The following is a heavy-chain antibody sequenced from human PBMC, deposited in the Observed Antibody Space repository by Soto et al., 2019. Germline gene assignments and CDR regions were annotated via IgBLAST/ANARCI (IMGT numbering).Heavy chain of an antibody. V-gene: IGHV1-3*01. Sequence: GASVKLSWKDSGDTFTSYARHWVRQAPGQRLEWMGWINAGNGNTKYSQKFQGRITITRDTSASTAYMELSSLRSEDTAVYYCARDYERNYYDSSGYYDYWGQGTLVTVSS. CDR3: ARDYERNYYDSSGYYDY. D-gene: IGHD3-22*01. CDR1: GDTFTSYA. CDR2: INAGNGNT. J-gene: IGHJ4*02.